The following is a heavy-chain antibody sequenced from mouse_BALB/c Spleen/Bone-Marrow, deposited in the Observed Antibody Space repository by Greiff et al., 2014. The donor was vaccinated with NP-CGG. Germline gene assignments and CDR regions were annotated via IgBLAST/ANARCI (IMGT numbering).Heavy chain of an antibody. CDR2: IWSDGRT. D-gene: IGHD2-3*01. J-gene: IGHJ3*01. Sequence: VQLQQSGPDLVAPSQSLSITCTVSGFSLTSHGVHWVRQPPGKGLEWLVVIWSDGRTTYNSALKSRLSISKDNSKSQVFLKMNSLQTDDTAMYYCARHDNDGYYLAYWGQGTLVTASA. CDR3: ARHDNDGYYLAY. CDR1: GFSLTSHG. V-gene: IGHV2-6-2*01.